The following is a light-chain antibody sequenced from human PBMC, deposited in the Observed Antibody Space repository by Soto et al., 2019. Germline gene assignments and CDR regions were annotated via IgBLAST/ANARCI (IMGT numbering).Light chain of an antibody. J-gene: IGKJ1*01. CDR1: QTISSW. CDR2: KAS. V-gene: IGKV1-5*03. CDR3: QHYNSYSEA. Sequence: DIQMTQSPSTLSGSVGDRVTITCRASQTISSWLAWYQQKPGKDPKILIYKASTLKSGVPSRFSGSGSGTEFNLTISSLQPDDFATYECQHYNSYSEAFGQVTKVDIK.